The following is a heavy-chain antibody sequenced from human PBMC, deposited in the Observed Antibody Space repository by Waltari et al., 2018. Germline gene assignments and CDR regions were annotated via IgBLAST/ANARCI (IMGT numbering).Heavy chain of an antibody. CDR1: GFTFSSYA. CDR3: ATLVGATTFDY. J-gene: IGHJ4*02. V-gene: IGHV1-24*01. D-gene: IGHD1-26*01. CDR2: FDPEDGET. Sequence: QVQLVESGGGVVQPGRSLRLSCAASGFTFSSYAMHWVRQAPGKGLEWRGGFDPEDGETIYAQKFQGRVTMTEDTSTDTAYMELSSLRSEDTAVYYCATLVGATTFDYWGQGTLVTVSS.